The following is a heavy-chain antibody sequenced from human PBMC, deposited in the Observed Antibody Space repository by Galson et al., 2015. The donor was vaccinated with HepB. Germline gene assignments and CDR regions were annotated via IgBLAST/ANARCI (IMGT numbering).Heavy chain of an antibody. CDR2: IWYDGSNK. D-gene: IGHD1-1*01. CDR1: GFIFNVYG. V-gene: IGHV3-33*01. J-gene: IGHJ4*02. CDR3: ARLGRNWYFDY. Sequence: SLRLSCAASGFIFNVYGMQWVRQAPGKGLEWVAVIWYDGSNKYYGDSVKGRFTISRDNPKNTVYLEMNSLRAEDTAVYYCARLGRNWYFDYWGQGTLVTVSS.